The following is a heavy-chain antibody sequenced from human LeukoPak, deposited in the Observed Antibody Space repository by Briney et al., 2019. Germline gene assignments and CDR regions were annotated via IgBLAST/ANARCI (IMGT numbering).Heavy chain of an antibody. CDR1: GYTFTKSY. D-gene: IGHD5-24*01. CDR2: INPGGDNT. J-gene: IGHJ3*02. CDR3: ARIRDGYNDAYDI. V-gene: IGHV1-46*01. Sequence: ASVKVSFTASGYTFTKSYIHWVRQAPGQRLEWMGLINPGGDNTNYAKSFQGRVTMTSDTSARTVYMELSSLRSEDTAIYYCARIRDGYNDAYDIWGQGTVVTVPS.